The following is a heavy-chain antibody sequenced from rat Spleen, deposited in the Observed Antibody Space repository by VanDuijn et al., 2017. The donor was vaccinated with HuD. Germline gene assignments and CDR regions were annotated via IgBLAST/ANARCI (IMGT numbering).Heavy chain of an antibody. CDR3: ARLGDY. V-gene: IGHV2-30*01. Sequence: QVQLKESGPGLVQPSQTLSLTCTVSGFSLTNYNVHWVRQPTGKGLEWMGVMWTGGNTDYNSALKSRLSISRDTSKSQVFLKMNSVQTEDTAMYFCARLGDYWGQGVMVTVSS. CDR2: MWTGGNT. CDR1: GFSLTNYN. J-gene: IGHJ2*01. D-gene: IGHD5-1*01.